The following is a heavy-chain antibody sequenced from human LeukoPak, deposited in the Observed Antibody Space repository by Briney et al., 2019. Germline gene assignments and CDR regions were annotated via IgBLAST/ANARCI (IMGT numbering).Heavy chain of an antibody. CDR1: GFTFSSYA. CDR3: AKPLNYDSSAYYFDY. D-gene: IGHD3-22*01. CDR2: ISGSGGST. Sequence: GGSLRLSCAASGFTFSSYAMSWVRQAPGKGLEWVSAISGSGGSTYYADSVKGRFTISRDNSKNTLYLQMNSLRAEDTAVYYCAKPLNYDSSAYYFDYWGQGTLVTVSS. V-gene: IGHV3-23*01. J-gene: IGHJ4*02.